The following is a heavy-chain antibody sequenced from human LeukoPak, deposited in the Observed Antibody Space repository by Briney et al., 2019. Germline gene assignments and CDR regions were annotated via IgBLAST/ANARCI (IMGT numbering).Heavy chain of an antibody. CDR1: GFTFSNYA. V-gene: IGHV3-23*01. D-gene: IGHD3-9*01. Sequence: PGGSLRLSCAASGFTFSNYAMSWVRQAPWKGLEWVSAIFGSGGSTYYADSVKGRFTISRDNPKNTLYLQMNSLRAEDTAVYYCAKWGDYDILTGYYDSDYWGQGTLVTVSS. CDR2: IFGSGGST. CDR3: AKWGDYDILTGYYDSDY. J-gene: IGHJ4*02.